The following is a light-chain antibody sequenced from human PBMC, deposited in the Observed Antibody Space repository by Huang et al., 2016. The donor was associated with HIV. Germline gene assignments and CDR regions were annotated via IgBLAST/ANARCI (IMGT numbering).Light chain of an antibody. V-gene: IGKV3-11*01. CDR3: QQRSNWPPIT. CDR2: DAS. J-gene: IGKJ3*01. CDR1: QSVGSY. Sequence: EIVLTQSPATLSLSPGERATLSCRASQSVGSYLVWYQQKPCQAPRLLIYDASNRATGIPARFSGSGSGTDFTLTISSLEAEDSAVYYCQQRSNWPPITFGPGTKVDIK.